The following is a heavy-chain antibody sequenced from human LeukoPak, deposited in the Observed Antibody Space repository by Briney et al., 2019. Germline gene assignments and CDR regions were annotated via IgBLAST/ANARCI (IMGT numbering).Heavy chain of an antibody. V-gene: IGHV3-7*01. Sequence: GGSLRLSCAASGFTFSNSWMNWVRQAPGKGLQWVASMNPDGSEKYCEDSVKGRFTISRDNAKKSMYLDMNSLRAEDTATYYCARDKYGDYAFDYWGQGTLVTVSS. CDR2: MNPDGSEK. D-gene: IGHD4-17*01. J-gene: IGHJ4*02. CDR3: ARDKYGDYAFDY. CDR1: GFTFSNSW.